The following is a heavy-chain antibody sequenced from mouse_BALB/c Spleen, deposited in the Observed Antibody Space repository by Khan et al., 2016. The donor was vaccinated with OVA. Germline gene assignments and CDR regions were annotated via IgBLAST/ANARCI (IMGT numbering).Heavy chain of an antibody. J-gene: IGHJ3*01. V-gene: IGHV1S132*01. Sequence: QVQLQQSGAELVKPGASVKLSCKTSGYTFTSYWIQWVKQRPGQGLGWIGQIFPGTGTTYYNENFKGKATLTVDTSSSTAYMQLSSLTSEDSAVYCGARGYFGNYEFAYWGQGTLVTVSP. CDR1: GYTFTSYW. CDR3: ARGYFGNYEFAY. CDR2: IFPGTGTT. D-gene: IGHD2-1*01.